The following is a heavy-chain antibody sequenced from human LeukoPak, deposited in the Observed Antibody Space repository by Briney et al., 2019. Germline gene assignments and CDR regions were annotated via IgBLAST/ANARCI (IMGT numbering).Heavy chain of an antibody. V-gene: IGHV3-30-3*01. D-gene: IGHD2-2*01. CDR1: GFTFSSYA. Sequence: PGRSLRLSCAASGFTFSSYAMHWVRQAPGKGLEWVAVISYDGSNKYYADSVKGRFTISRDNSKNTLYLQMNSLRAEDTAVYYCAKDHPAIGLDYWGQGTLVTVSS. J-gene: IGHJ4*02. CDR3: AKDHPAIGLDY. CDR2: ISYDGSNK.